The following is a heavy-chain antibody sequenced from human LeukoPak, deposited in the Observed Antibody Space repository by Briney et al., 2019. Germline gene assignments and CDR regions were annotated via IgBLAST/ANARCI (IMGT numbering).Heavy chain of an antibody. CDR3: TRDHCSYINCYEDYYYGMDV. D-gene: IGHD2-2*01. CDR2: INPDTGAT. V-gene: IGHV1-2*02. J-gene: IGHJ6*02. Sequence: ASVKVSCKASGYTFTGYYMHWVRQAPGQGLEWMGSINPDTGATDIAQKFQGRVTMTRDTSISAAYMELSRLRSDDTAVYYCTRDHCSYINCYEDYYYGMDVWGQGTTVTVSS. CDR1: GYTFTGYY.